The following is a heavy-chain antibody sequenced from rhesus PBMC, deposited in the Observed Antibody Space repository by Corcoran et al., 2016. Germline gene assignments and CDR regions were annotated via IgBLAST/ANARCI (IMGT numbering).Heavy chain of an antibody. CDR2: INRTRIST. J-gene: IGHJ6*01. V-gene: IGHV3-14*01. CDR3: SRGVVRMAKAFDS. CDR1: GFTFRSYW. D-gene: IGHD3-16*01. Sequence: EVQLVESGGGLAKPGGSLRLSCAASGFTFRSYWMHWVRQAPGQGLARISAINRTRISTYYADAVKGRFTISRNNAKNSLFLQMNSLRAEDTAVYYCSRGVVRMAKAFDSWGQGVVVTVSS.